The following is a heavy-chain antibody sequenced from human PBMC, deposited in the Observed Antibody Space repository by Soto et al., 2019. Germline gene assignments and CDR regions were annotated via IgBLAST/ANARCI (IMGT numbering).Heavy chain of an antibody. CDR1: GGSISSGGYY. D-gene: IGHD3-3*01. CDR3: ARDLPIDDFWSGYGYYGMDV. J-gene: IGHJ6*02. Sequence: PSETLSLTCTVSGGSISSGGYYWSWIRQRPXKGLEWIGYIYYSGSTYYNPSLKSRVTISVDTSKNQFSLKLSSVTAADTAVYYCARDLPIDDFWSGYGYYGMDVWGQGTTVTVSS. V-gene: IGHV4-31*03. CDR2: IYYSGST.